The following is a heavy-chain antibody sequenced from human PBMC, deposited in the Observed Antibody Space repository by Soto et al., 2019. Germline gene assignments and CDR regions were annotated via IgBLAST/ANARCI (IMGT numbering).Heavy chain of an antibody. D-gene: IGHD3-10*01. J-gene: IGHJ5*02. Sequence: LSLTCAVYGGSFSGYYWSWIRQPPGKGLEWIWEINNSGSTNYNPSLQSRVNISVDTSKSQFSLKLSSVTAADTAVYYCARLARVRGVIIPTSNWFDPWGQGTLVTVSS. CDR1: GGSFSGYY. CDR3: ARLARVRGVIIPTSNWFDP. CDR2: INNSGST. V-gene: IGHV4-34*01.